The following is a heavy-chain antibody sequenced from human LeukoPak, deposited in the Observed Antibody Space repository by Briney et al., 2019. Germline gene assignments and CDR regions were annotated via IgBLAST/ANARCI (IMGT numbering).Heavy chain of an antibody. J-gene: IGHJ4*02. V-gene: IGHV3-33*08. Sequence: LSLTCAVYGGSFSGYYWSWVRQAPGKGLEWVAGMWYDGSKEDYADSVKGRFTISRDMSKNTLNLQMNSLRVEDTAMFYCARDLSFGSLDFRGQGTLVTVSS. CDR3: ARDLSFGSLDF. CDR2: MWYDGSKE. D-gene: IGHD1-26*01. CDR1: GGSFSGYY.